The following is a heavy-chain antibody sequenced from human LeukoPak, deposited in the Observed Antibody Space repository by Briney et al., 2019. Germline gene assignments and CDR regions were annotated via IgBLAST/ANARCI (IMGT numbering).Heavy chain of an antibody. Sequence: GGSLRLSCETSGFIFSNCWLTWVRQAPGKGLEWVANIKTDASEKYYADSVKGRFTISRDNAKMSLYLQMNSLRVEDTAVYYCATYSTRNAREFQSWGQGTLVTVSS. J-gene: IGHJ1*01. D-gene: IGHD4-11*01. CDR1: GFIFSNCW. V-gene: IGHV3-7*01. CDR2: IKTDASEK. CDR3: ATYSTRNAREFQS.